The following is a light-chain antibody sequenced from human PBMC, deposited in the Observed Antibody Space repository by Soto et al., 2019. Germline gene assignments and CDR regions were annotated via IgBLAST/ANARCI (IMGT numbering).Light chain of an antibody. V-gene: IGKV1-8*01. CDR3: QQYDSYAWT. CDR2: AAS. CDR1: QWISSY. J-gene: IGKJ1*01. Sequence: AIRMTQSPSSFSASTGDRVTMTCRASQWISSYLAWYQQKPGKAPKLLIYAASTLQSGVPSRFSGSGSGTDFTLTISCLTAEDFATYDCQQYDSYAWTCEQGTKVEIK.